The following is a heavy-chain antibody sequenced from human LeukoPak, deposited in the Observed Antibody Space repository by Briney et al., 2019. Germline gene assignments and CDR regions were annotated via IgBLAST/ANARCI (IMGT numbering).Heavy chain of an antibody. Sequence: GGSLRLSCVVSGFTLSSYSMNWVRQPPGKGLECVAHISRSGENVQYADSVKGQFTISRDITKNSLYLQMNSLRDEDTAVYYCAKDEGRPEYWGQGTLVTVSS. CDR3: AKDEGRPEY. J-gene: IGHJ4*02. V-gene: IGHV3-48*02. CDR2: ISRSGENV. CDR1: GFTLSSYS.